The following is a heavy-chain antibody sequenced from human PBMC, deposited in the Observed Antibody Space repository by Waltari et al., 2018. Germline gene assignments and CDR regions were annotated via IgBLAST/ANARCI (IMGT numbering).Heavy chain of an antibody. J-gene: IGHJ5*02. CDR1: GGTFSSYA. V-gene: IGHV1-69*10. Sequence: QVQLVQSGAEVKKPGSSVKVSCKASGGTFSSYAISWVRQAPGQGLEWMGGIIPILGIANYAKKFQGRVTITADKSTSTAYMELSSLRSEDTAVYYCASLQPYCSSTSCFGGAGFDPWGQGTLVTVSS. CDR2: IIPILGIA. D-gene: IGHD2-2*01. CDR3: ASLQPYCSSTSCFGGAGFDP.